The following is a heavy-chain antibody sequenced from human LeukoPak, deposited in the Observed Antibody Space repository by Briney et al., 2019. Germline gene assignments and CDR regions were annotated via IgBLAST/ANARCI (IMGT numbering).Heavy chain of an antibody. J-gene: IGHJ5*02. D-gene: IGHD3-22*01. CDR1: GGSISSSSYY. CDR3: ARYLKKQGVVTPNWFAP. CDR2: IYYSGST. Sequence: SETLSLTCTVSGGSISSSSYYWGWIRQPPGKGLEWIGSIYYSGSTYYNPSLKSRVTTSVDTSKNQFSLKLSSVTAADTAVYYCARYLKKQGVVTPNWFAPGGQGTLVTFSS. V-gene: IGHV4-39*01.